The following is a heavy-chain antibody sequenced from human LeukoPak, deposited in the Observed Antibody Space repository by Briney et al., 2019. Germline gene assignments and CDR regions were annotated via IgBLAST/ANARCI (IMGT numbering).Heavy chain of an antibody. CDR3: ARDFSFDPRSLMEKA. D-gene: IGHD2-15*01. J-gene: IGHJ5*02. Sequence: PGGSLRLSCAASGFTFSSYAMHWVRQAPGKGLEWVAVISYDGSNKYYADSVKGRFTISRDNSKNTLYLQMNSLRAEDTAVYYCARDFSFDPRSLMEKAWGQGTLVTVSS. CDR2: ISYDGSNK. CDR1: GFTFSSYA. V-gene: IGHV3-30-3*01.